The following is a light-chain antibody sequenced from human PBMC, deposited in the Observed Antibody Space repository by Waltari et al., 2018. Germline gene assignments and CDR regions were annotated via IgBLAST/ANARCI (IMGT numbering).Light chain of an antibody. V-gene: IGKV3-11*01. Sequence: CRASQRVSTSLAWYQHRPGQAPRLLIYDASTRATGIPARFSGSGSGTDFTLTISSLEPEDFAVYYCQRRSNSPPWTFGQGTTVEVK. CDR1: QRVSTS. J-gene: IGKJ1*01. CDR3: QRRSNSPPWT. CDR2: DAS.